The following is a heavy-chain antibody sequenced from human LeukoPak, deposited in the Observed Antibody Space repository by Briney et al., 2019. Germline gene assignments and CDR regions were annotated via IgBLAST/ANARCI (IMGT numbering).Heavy chain of an antibody. CDR2: IHPNSGGT. CDR1: GYNFTSYY. CDR3: ARLAAVPG. Sequence: ASVKVSCKASGYNFTSYYLHWVRQAPGQGLEWMGWIHPNSGGTNYAQKFRGRVTMTRDTSISTAYMELSSLRSDDTAVYYCARLAAVPGWGQGTLVTVSS. J-gene: IGHJ1*01. D-gene: IGHD6-19*01. V-gene: IGHV1-2*02.